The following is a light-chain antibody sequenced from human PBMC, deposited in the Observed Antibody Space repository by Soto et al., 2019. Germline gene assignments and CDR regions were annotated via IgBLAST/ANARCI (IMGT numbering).Light chain of an antibody. CDR1: QSVTSY. J-gene: IGKJ5*01. V-gene: IGKV3-11*01. Sequence: EIVMTQSPATLSLSPGERATLSCRASQSVTSYLAWYQQKPGQAHRLLIYDVSNRASGIPARFSGSGSETDFTLTIRSLEPEDFAVYYCKQRSDWPLTFGQGTRLEIK. CDR3: KQRSDWPLT. CDR2: DVS.